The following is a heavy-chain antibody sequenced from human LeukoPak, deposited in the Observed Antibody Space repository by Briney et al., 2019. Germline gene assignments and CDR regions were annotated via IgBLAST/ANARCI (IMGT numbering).Heavy chain of an antibody. D-gene: IGHD5-18*01. CDR3: ARDRAMVTTSSVYYYYGMDV. V-gene: IGHV3-66*01. CDR1: GFTVSSNY. CDR2: IYSGGST. J-gene: IGHJ6*02. Sequence: PGGSLRLSCAASGFTVSSNYMSWVRQAPGKGLEWVSVIYSGGSTYYADSVKGRFTISRDNSKNTLYLQMNSLRAEDTAVYYCARDRAMVTTSSVYYYYGMDVWGQGTTVTVSS.